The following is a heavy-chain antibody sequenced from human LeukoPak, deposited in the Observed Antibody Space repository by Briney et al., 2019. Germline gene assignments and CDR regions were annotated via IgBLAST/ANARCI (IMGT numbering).Heavy chain of an antibody. CDR3: AYGGHSLEY. CDR2: MNHSGST. Sequence: SETLSLTCAVYGGSFSGYYWNWIRQPPGKGLEWVGEMNHSGSTNYSPSLKSRVTISVDTSKNQFSLKLSSVTAAGTAVYYCAYGGHSLEYWGQGTLVTVSS. V-gene: IGHV4-34*01. D-gene: IGHD4-23*01. J-gene: IGHJ4*02. CDR1: GGSFSGYY.